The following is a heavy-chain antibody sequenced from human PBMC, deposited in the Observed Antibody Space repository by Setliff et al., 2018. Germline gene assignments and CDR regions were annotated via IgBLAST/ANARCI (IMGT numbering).Heavy chain of an antibody. D-gene: IGHD3-22*01. CDR3: AREGPSMVTAPGRSGYVG. V-gene: IGHV1-46*03. CDR2: INPSSGTT. J-gene: IGHJ4*02. CDR1: GYTFTSYY. Sequence: ASVKVSCKASGYTFTSYYIHWVRQAPGQGLEWMGIINPSSGTTSYAQKFQGRVTMTRDTSTSTVYMELSSLRSEDTAVYYCAREGPSMVTAPGRSGYVGWGQGTLVTVSS.